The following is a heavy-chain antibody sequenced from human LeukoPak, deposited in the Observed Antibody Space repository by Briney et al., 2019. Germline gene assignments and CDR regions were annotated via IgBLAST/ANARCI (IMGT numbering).Heavy chain of an antibody. CDR3: ARVLRIVATTVFDY. J-gene: IGHJ4*02. CDR2: ISCSGSTI. Sequence: GGSLRLSCAASGFTFSTYEMSWVRQAPGKGLEWVSYISCSGSTIFYADSVMGRFTISRDNTKNSLYLQMNSLRAEDTAVYYCARVLRIVATTVFDYWGQGTLVTVSS. D-gene: IGHD5-12*01. CDR1: GFTFSTYE. V-gene: IGHV3-48*03.